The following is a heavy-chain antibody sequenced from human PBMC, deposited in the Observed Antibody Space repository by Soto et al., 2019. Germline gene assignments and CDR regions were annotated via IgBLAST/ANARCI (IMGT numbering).Heavy chain of an antibody. V-gene: IGHV4-31*03. D-gene: IGHD3-10*01. J-gene: IGHJ6*02. Sequence: QVQLQESGPGLVKPQQTLSLTCTVSGASITSGGSGGYYWSWIRQLPGRGPEWIGYIYYSGGSYYNPSFKSRVTISLDTSKNQVSLSLGSVTAADTAVYYCARDGGYYATDVWGQGTTVTVSS. CDR2: IYYSGGS. CDR3: ARDGGYYATDV. CDR1: GASITSGGSGGYY.